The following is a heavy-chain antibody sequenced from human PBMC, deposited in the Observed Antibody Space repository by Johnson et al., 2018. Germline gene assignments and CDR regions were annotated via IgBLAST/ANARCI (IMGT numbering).Heavy chain of an antibody. CDR3: AKEGGVAVALRYTDV. CDR1: GLPSA. J-gene: IGHJ6*03. D-gene: IGHD6-19*01. V-gene: IGHV3-23*01. Sequence: VQLQESGGGLVQPGGSLRLSCATSGLPSAMSWVRQPAGKGLEWVSAINGRSDGTYYADSVKGRFTISRDRSTNPLYLQMNSLRVEGTAVYYCAKEGGVAVALRYTDVWGRGTAVTVSS. CDR2: INGRSDGT.